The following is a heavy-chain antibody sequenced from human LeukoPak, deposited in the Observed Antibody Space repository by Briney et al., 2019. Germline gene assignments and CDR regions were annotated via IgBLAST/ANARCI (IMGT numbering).Heavy chain of an antibody. Sequence: GGSLRLSCAASGFTFSSYAMSWVRQAPGKGLEWVSAISGSGGSTYYADSVKGRFTISRDNSKNTLYLQMNSLRAEDTAVYYWASRLLEWLLYDYGGQGTLVTVSS. J-gene: IGHJ4*02. V-gene: IGHV3-23*01. D-gene: IGHD3-3*01. CDR3: ASRLLEWLLYDY. CDR2: ISGSGGST. CDR1: GFTFSSYA.